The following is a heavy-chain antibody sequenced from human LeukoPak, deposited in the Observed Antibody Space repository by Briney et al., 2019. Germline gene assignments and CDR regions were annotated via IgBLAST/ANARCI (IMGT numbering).Heavy chain of an antibody. J-gene: IGHJ4*02. CDR1: GFTFSSYD. CDR2: TRYDGSNK. V-gene: IGHV3-30*02. CDR3: ARNSGYYYDLDY. D-gene: IGHD3/OR15-3a*01. Sequence: GGSLRLSCAASGFTFSSYDMHWVRQASGKGLEWVALTRYDGSNKYYADSVKGRFTISRDNSKNTLYLQMNSLRSEDTAVYYCARNSGYYYDLDYWGQGTLDTVSS.